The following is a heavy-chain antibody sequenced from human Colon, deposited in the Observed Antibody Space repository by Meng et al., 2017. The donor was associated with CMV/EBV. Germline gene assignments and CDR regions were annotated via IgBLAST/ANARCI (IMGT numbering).Heavy chain of an antibody. CDR3: ARGRRDGYNHFDY. CDR1: GFTFSSYS. V-gene: IGHV3-23*01. Sequence: GGSLRLSCAASGFTFSSYSMNWVRQAPGKGLEWVSAISGGGTTTFYADSVKGRYTISRDNSKNTLYLQMDSLRSDDTAVYYCARGRRDGYNHFDYWGQGTLVTVSS. CDR2: ISGGGTTT. J-gene: IGHJ4*02. D-gene: IGHD5-24*01.